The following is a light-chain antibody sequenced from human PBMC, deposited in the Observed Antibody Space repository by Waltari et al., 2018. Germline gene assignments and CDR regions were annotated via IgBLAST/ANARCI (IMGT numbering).Light chain of an antibody. CDR1: SQQR. V-gene: IGLV3-21*04. CDR2: FDS. Sequence: SAVLTQPPSVSVAPGKTARLTCGGTSQQRVHWYQRKPGQAPVLVIYFDSDRPSGIPERFSGSNSGNTATLTISSVEAGDEADYYCQVWDSDSNHPVFGGGTKLTAL. CDR3: QVWDSDSNHPV. J-gene: IGLJ3*02.